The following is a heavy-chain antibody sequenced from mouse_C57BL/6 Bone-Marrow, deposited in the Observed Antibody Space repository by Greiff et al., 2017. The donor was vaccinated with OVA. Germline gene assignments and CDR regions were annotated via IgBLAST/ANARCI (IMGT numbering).Heavy chain of an antibody. V-gene: IGHV1-72*01. D-gene: IGHD1-1*01. Sequence: QVQLQQPGAELVKPGASVKLSCKASGFTFTSYWMHWVKQRPGRGLEWIGRIDPTSGGTKYNEKFKSKATLTVDKPSSTAYMQLSSLTSEDSAVYYCARFHGSSYGYWYFDVWGTGTTVTVSS. CDR1: GFTFTSYW. J-gene: IGHJ1*03. CDR3: ARFHGSSYGYWYFDV. CDR2: IDPTSGGT.